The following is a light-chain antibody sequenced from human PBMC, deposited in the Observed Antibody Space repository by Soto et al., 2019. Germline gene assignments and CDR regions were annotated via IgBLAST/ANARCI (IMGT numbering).Light chain of an antibody. CDR1: QSVSSSY. J-gene: IGKJ5*01. Sequence: EIVLTQSPGTLSLSPGERATLSCRASQSVSSSYLAWYQQKPGQAPRLPIFDASNRATGIPVRFTGSGSGTEFTLTISSLEPEDFAIYYCQQRSNWQLTFGQGTRLEIK. V-gene: IGKV3D-20*02. CDR2: DAS. CDR3: QQRSNWQLT.